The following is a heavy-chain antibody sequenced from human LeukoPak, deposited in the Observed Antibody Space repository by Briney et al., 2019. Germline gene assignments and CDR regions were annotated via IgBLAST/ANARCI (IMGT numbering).Heavy chain of an antibody. D-gene: IGHD3-10*01. CDR2: ISYDGSNK. CDR3: AKGGYYD. CDR1: GFTFSSYG. Sequence: GGSLRLSCAASGFTFSSYGMHWVRQAPGKGLEWVAVISYDGSNKYYADSVKGRFTISRDNSKNTLYLQMNSLRAEDTAVYYCAKGGYYDWGQGTLVTVSS. J-gene: IGHJ4*02. V-gene: IGHV3-30*18.